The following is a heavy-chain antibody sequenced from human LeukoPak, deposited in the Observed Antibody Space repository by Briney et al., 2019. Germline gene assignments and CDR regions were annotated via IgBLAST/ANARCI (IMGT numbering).Heavy chain of an antibody. V-gene: IGHV5-51*01. CDR2: IYAGDSDT. CDR3: ARERGYYCSTGSCYFDF. CDR1: GDIFSDYW. Sequence: GETLKLSCRGSGDIFSDYWIGWVRQMPGPRLEWMGIIYAGDSDTRYMPSFQCQVTISADTTINSACLQWSRLKASDLSVYFCARERGYYCSTGSCYFDFWGQGTLVTVSS. D-gene: IGHD2-15*01. J-gene: IGHJ4*02.